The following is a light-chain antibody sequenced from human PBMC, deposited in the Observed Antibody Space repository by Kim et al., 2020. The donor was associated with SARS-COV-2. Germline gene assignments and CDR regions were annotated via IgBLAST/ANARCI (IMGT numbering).Light chain of an antibody. CDR3: QQYENLPLT. CDR1: QGISAH. V-gene: IGKV1-33*01. J-gene: IGKJ4*01. CDR2: DAS. Sequence: AAGGDRVTITCQASQGISAHLNWYQQKPGKAPKLLIYDASNLEIGVPSRFSGTESGTHFTFTIRSLQPEDIATYYCQQYENLPLTFGGGTKVDIK.